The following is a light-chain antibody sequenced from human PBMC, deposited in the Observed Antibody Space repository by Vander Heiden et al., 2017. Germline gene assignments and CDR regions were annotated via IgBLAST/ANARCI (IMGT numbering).Light chain of an antibody. CDR3: TQSVQTPRT. CDR1: PCRLHRSVYNY. V-gene: IGKV2-28*01. CDR2: VAS. J-gene: IGKJ1*01. Sequence: PPPPPLTSGAAAASASSTSPCRLHRSVYNYLDWYLQKPGQAPKLLIYVASSWASGVPARFSGSGSGTDLTLTISSVHAEDFAIYYCTQSVQTPRTFGQGTKVDIK.